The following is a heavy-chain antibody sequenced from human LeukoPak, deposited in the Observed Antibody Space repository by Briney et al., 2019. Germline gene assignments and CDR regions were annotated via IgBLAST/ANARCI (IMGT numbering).Heavy chain of an antibody. J-gene: IGHJ4*02. CDR1: GYTFTSYD. V-gene: IGHV1-8*01. CDR2: MSPNSSDT. Sequence: ASVKVSCKASGYTFTSYDFNWVRQATGQRPEWMGWMSPNSSDTGYAQKFQDRVTMTRNTSISTAYMELSSLRSDDTAAYYCARGPPNWGYDYWGPGTLVTVSS. CDR3: ARGPPNWGYDY. D-gene: IGHD7-27*01.